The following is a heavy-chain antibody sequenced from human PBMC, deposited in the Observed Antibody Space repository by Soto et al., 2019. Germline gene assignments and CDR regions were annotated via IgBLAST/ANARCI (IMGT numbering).Heavy chain of an antibody. D-gene: IGHD3-10*01. CDR2: IYYSGST. Sequence: QVQLQESGPGLVKPSQTLSLTCTVSGGSISSGGYYWSWIRQHPGKGLEWIGYIYYSGSTYYNPSLKIRFTIAVDTSKNQFSLKLSSVTAADTAVYYCAKRVKSMDRGGEDYWGQGTLVTVSS. CDR3: AKRVKSMDRGGEDY. CDR1: GGSISSGGYY. J-gene: IGHJ4*02. V-gene: IGHV4-31*03.